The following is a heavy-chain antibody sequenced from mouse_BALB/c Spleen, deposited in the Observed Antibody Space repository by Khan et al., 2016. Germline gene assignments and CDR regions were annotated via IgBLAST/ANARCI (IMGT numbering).Heavy chain of an antibody. CDR3: TREGYYPY. V-gene: IGHV14-3*02. J-gene: IGHJ2*01. Sequence: VQLKQSGAELVKPGASVKLSCTASGFNIKDTYMHWVKQRPEQGLEWIGRIDPANVNTKYDPKFQGKATITADTSSNTAYLQLSSLTSEDTAVYYCTREGYYPYRGQGTTLTVSS. CDR1: GFNIKDTY. CDR2: IDPANVNT. D-gene: IGHD2-3*01.